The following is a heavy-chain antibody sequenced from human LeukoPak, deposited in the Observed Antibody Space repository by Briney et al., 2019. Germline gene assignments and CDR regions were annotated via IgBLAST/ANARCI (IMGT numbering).Heavy chain of an antibody. D-gene: IGHD3-10*01. Sequence: GTLSLTCTVSGGSISSYYWSWIRQAPGKGLEWVSAISGSGGSTYYADSVKGRFTISRDNSKNTLYLQMNSLRAEDTAVYYCAKELMVRGVRDAFDIWGQGTMVTVSS. CDR1: GGSISSYY. CDR2: ISGSGGST. V-gene: IGHV3-23*01. J-gene: IGHJ3*02. CDR3: AKELMVRGVRDAFDI.